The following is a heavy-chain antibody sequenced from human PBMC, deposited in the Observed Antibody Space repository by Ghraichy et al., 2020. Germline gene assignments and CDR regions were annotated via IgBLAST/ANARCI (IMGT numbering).Heavy chain of an antibody. CDR2: ISAYNGNT. Sequence: ASVKVSCKASGYTFTSYGISWVRQAPGQGLEWMGWISAYNGNTNYAQKLQGRVTMTTDTSTSTAYMELRSLRSDDTAVYYCARVAKWLVRYYYYYYMDVWGKGTTVTVSS. V-gene: IGHV1-18*04. J-gene: IGHJ6*03. CDR3: ARVAKWLVRYYYYYYMDV. CDR1: GYTFTSYG. D-gene: IGHD6-19*01.